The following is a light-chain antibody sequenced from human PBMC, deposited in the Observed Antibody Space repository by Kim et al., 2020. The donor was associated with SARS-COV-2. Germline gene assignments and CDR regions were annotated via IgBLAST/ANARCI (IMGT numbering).Light chain of an antibody. CDR1: SLRSYY. CDR2: GKN. CDR3: NSRDSNDNVV. V-gene: IGLV3-19*01. Sequence: VALGQTVRITCQGDSLRSYYATWYQHKPGQPPILVIYGKNNRPSGIPDRFSGSSSGNTASLTITGTQAGDEADYYCNSRDSNDNVVFGGGTKVTVL. J-gene: IGLJ2*01.